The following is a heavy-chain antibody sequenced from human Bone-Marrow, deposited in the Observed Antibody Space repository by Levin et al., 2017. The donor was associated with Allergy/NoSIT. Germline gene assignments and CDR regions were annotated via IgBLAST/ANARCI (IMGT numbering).Heavy chain of an antibody. J-gene: IGHJ2*01. CDR1: GFTFTKAW. Sequence: GESLKISCGASGFTFTKAWMSWVRQAPGKGLEWVGRIKSKSDGGTTDYAAPVKGRFTISRDDSNNTVFLQMNSLQTEDTAVYFCTTEASWFGETGYFDLWGRGTMVTVSS. V-gene: IGHV3-15*01. CDR3: TTEASWFGETGYFDL. D-gene: IGHD3-10*01. CDR2: IKSKSDGGTT.